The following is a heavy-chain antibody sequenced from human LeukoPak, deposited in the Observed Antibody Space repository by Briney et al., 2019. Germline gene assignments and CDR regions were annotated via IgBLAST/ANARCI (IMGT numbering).Heavy chain of an antibody. J-gene: IGHJ4*02. Sequence: PGGSLRLSCAASGFTFSSCAMSWVRQAPGKGLEWVAVISYDGSNKYYADSVKGRFTISRDNSKNTLYLQMNSLRAEDTAVYYCARDLSGYISYYFDYWGQGTLVTVSS. CDR2: ISYDGSNK. D-gene: IGHD3-9*01. CDR1: GFTFSSCA. CDR3: ARDLSGYISYYFDY. V-gene: IGHV3-30*04.